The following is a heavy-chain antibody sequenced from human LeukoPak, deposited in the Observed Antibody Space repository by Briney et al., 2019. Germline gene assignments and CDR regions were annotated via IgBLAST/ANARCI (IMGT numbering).Heavy chain of an antibody. CDR3: ARGRGDYKSPNWFDS. CDR1: GGSISYQY. D-gene: IGHD4-17*01. Sequence: SETLSLTCTVSGGSISYQYWAWIRQPPGKRLEWIGYSYYGGSTTYSPSLKSRVTISVDTSNNLFSLELRSVSAADTAAYYCARGRGDYKSPNWFDSWGQGILVTVSS. CDR2: SYYGGST. V-gene: IGHV4-59*11. J-gene: IGHJ5*01.